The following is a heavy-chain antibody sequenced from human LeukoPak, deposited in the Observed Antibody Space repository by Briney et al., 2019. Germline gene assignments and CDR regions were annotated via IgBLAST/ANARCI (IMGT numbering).Heavy chain of an antibody. J-gene: IGHJ4*02. CDR3: ARDPSSVTLYFFDY. CDR2: IDANNGDT. D-gene: IGHD4-11*01. V-gene: IGHV1-2*02. Sequence: GASVKVSRKASGYTFRGNYIHWLRQAPGQGLEWMGWIDANNGDTKSAQKFQGRVTMSRDTSISTAYMDLSSLSPDDAAVYYCARDPSSVTLYFFDYWGQGTLVTLPS. CDR1: GYTFRGNY.